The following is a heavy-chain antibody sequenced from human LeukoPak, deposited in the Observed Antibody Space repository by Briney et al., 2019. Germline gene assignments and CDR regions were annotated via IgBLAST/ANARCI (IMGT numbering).Heavy chain of an antibody. CDR2: ILYDGSHE. J-gene: IGHJ4*02. D-gene: IGHD1-26*01. CDR3: AKGGEGGSHRYFEY. CDR1: GFTFSSYG. Sequence: PGGSLRLTCAASGFTFSSYGMHWVRQAPGKGLVWVTFILYDGSHEYYADSVKGRFTSSRDNSKNTLYLQMNSLRPEDTAVYYCAKGGEGGSHRYFEYWGQGTLVTVSS. V-gene: IGHV3-30*02.